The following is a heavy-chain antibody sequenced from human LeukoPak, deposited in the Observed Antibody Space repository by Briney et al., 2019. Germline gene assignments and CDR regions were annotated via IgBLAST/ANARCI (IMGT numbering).Heavy chain of an antibody. J-gene: IGHJ4*02. Sequence: GESLKLSCKGSGYRFTSYWIGWVRQMPGPGLGGMGIIYPGDSDTRYSPSFQGQVTISADKSINSAYLQWSSLKASDTAMYYCARSLYYYDSSGYFGYWGQGTLVTVSS. CDR2: IYPGDSDT. CDR1: GYRFTSYW. CDR3: ARSLYYYDSSGYFGY. D-gene: IGHD3-22*01. V-gene: IGHV5-51*01.